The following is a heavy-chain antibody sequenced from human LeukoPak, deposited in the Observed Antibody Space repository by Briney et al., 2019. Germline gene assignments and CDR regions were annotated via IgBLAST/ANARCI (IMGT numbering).Heavy chain of an antibody. CDR2: INHSGST. CDR1: GGSFSGYY. D-gene: IGHD3-10*01. J-gene: IGHJ4*02. CDR3: ARRRRYYYGSGSYFFDW. Sequence: SETLSLTCAVYGGSFSGYYWSWIRQPSGEGLEWIGEINHSGSTNYNPSLKSRVTISVDTSKNQFSLKLSSVTAADTAVYYCARRRRYYYGSGSYFFDWWGQGTLVTVSS. V-gene: IGHV4-34*01.